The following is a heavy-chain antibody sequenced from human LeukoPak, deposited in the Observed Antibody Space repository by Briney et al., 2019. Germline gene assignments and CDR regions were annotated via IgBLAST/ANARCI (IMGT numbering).Heavy chain of an antibody. D-gene: IGHD1/OR15-1a*01. J-gene: IGHJ5*02. CDR2: INHSGSS. CDR3: ARKTRHTQNKNWFDP. Sequence: SETLSLTCAVYGGSFSGYYWSWIRQPPGKGLEWIGEINHSGSSNYNPSLKSRVTISVDTSKNQLSLKLNSLTAADTAVYYCARKTRHTQNKNWFDPWGQGTLVAVSS. V-gene: IGHV4-34*01. CDR1: GGSFSGYY.